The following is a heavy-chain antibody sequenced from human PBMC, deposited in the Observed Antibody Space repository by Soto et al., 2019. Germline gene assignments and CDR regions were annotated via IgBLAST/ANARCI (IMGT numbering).Heavy chain of an antibody. V-gene: IGHV3-33*01. J-gene: IGHJ6*02. CDR1: GFTFSSYG. CDR2: IWYDGSNK. CDR3: ARDPLRFLEWLLSGMDV. Sequence: GGSLRLSCAASGFTFSSYGMHWVRQAPGKGLEWVAVIWYDGSNKYYADSVKGRFTISRDNSKNTLYLQMNSLRAEDTAVYYCARDPLRFLEWLLSGMDVWGQGTTVTVS. D-gene: IGHD3-3*01.